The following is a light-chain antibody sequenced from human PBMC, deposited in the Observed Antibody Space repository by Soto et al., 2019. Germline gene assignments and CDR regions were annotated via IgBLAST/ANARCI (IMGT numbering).Light chain of an antibody. Sequence: QSALTQPPSASGSPGQSVTISCTGTSSDVGGYNFVAWYQQHPGKAPKFMIYEVSKRPSGVPDRFSGSKSGNTVSLTVSGLQAEDEADYYCSSYAGGIKWVFGGGTKLTVL. CDR1: SSDVGGYNF. CDR2: EVS. J-gene: IGLJ3*02. CDR3: SSYAGGIKWV. V-gene: IGLV2-8*01.